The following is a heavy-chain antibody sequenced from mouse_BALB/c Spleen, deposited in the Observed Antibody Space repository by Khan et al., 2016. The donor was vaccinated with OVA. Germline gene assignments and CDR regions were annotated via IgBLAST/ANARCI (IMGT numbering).Heavy chain of an antibody. D-gene: IGHD2-1*01. CDR2: IFPGTGTT. CDR3: ARGYFGNYEFAY. CDR1: GYTFTNYW. J-gene: IGHJ3*01. V-gene: IGHV1S132*01. Sequence: QVQLQQSGAELVKAGASVKLSCKTSGYTFTNYWIQWVKQRPGQGLGWIGEIFPGTGTTSYNENFKAKATLTIDPSSSPAYMQLSSLTAEDSAVDCCARGYFGNYEFAYWGQGTLVTVSA.